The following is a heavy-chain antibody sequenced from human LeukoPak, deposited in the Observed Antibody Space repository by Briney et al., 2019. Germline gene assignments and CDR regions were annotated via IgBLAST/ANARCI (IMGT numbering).Heavy chain of an antibody. CDR2: IFSGGST. D-gene: IGHD2-15*01. V-gene: IGHV3-53*05. CDR3: ATNVVVVAATGVLDV. J-gene: IGHJ3*01. CDR1: VTVRSNY. Sequence: GGSLRLSCAASVTVRSNYMSWVRPAPGEGLEWVSVIFSGGSTSYADSVKGRFTISRDNSKNTVYLQIDGLRTEDTGVYYCATNVVVVAATGVLDVWGQGTMVTVSS.